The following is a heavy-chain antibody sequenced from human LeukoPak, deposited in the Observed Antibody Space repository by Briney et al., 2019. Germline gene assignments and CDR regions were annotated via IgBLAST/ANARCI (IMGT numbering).Heavy chain of an antibody. V-gene: IGHV1-2*02. CDR2: INPNSGGA. D-gene: IGHD1-1*01. Sequence: GASVKVSCKASGYTFTGYYMHWVRQAPGQGLEWMGWINPNSGGANYAQKFQGRVTMTRDTSISTAHMELSRRRSDDTAVYYCARDLDDWNDADEFDYWGQGTLVTVSS. CDR3: ARDLDDWNDADEFDY. J-gene: IGHJ4*02. CDR1: GYTFTGYY.